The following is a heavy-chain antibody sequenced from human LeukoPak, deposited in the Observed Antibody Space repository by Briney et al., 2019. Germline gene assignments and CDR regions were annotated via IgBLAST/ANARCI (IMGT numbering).Heavy chain of an antibody. Sequence: GGSLRLSRAASGFTFSSYAMSWVRQAPGKGLEWVSAISGSGGSTYYADSVKGRFTISRDNSKNTLYLQMNSLRAEDTAVYYCASRNYYDSSGYYYYYFDYWGQGILVTVSS. CDR2: ISGSGGST. CDR1: GFTFSSYA. J-gene: IGHJ4*02. D-gene: IGHD3-22*01. CDR3: ASRNYYDSSGYYYYYFDY. V-gene: IGHV3-23*01.